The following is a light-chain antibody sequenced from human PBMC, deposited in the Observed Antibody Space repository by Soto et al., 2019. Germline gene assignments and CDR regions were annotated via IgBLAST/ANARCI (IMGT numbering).Light chain of an antibody. CDR2: DVT. V-gene: IGLV2-14*01. CDR3: SSYTSSSTPYV. J-gene: IGLJ1*01. Sequence: QSVLTQPASVSGSAGQSITISCTGTSSDFGGYNYVSWYQQHPVKAPKLMIYDVTNRPSGVSDRFSGSKSGNTASLTISGLQAEDEADYYCSSYTSSSTPYVFGTGTKVTVL. CDR1: SSDFGGYNY.